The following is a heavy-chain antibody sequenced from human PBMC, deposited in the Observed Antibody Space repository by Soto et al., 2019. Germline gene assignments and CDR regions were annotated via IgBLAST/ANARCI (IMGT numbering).Heavy chain of an antibody. CDR3: ARVHKNWFDS. CDR2: IDPSDSYT. J-gene: IGHJ5*01. V-gene: IGHV5-10-1*01. CDR1: GYNFTAFW. Sequence: GESLKISCKASGYNFTAFWIHWVRQMPGKALEWLGKIDPSDSYTNYSPSFEGHVTISTDNSITTAYLQWSSLRASDTALYFCARVHKNWFDSWAQGTMVTSPQ.